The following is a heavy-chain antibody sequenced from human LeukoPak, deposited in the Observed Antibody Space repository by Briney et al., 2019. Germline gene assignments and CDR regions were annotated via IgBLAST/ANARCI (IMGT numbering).Heavy chain of an antibody. D-gene: IGHD3-10*01. Sequence: GGSLRLSCAASGFTCISYWMSWVRQAPGKGLEWVANIKQDGREKYYVDSMKGRFTISRDNAKNSLYLQMNSLRAEDTAVYYCARDLYYGSGTPPYSFDYWGQGTLVTVSS. V-gene: IGHV3-7*01. CDR1: GFTCISYW. J-gene: IGHJ4*02. CDR3: ARDLYYGSGTPPYSFDY. CDR2: IKQDGREK.